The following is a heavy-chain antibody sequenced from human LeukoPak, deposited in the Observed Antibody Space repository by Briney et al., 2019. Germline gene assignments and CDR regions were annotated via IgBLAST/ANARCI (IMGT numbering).Heavy chain of an antibody. CDR1: GFTFSSYW. CDR3: ATSGGRRSEY. CDR2: IKSDGSEE. D-gene: IGHD2-15*01. V-gene: IGHV3-7*03. Sequence: GGSLRLSCAASGFTFSSYWMSWVRQAPGKGLEWVANIKSDGSEENYVDSVKGRFTISRDNAKDSLYLQMNSLRAEDRAIYYCATSGGRRSEYWGQGTLVTVSS. J-gene: IGHJ4*02.